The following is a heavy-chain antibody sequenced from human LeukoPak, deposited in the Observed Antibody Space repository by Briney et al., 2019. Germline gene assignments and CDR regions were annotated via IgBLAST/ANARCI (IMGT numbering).Heavy chain of an antibody. Sequence: SVKVSCKASGGTFSSYAISWVRQAPGQGREWMGRTIPILGIANYAQKFQGRVTITADKSTSTADMELRSLRSEDKAVYYCARDGRTLMALYYFASWGQGTLVSVSS. J-gene: IGHJ4*02. CDR1: GGTFSSYA. CDR2: TIPILGIA. D-gene: IGHD3-10*01. CDR3: ARDGRTLMALYYFAS. V-gene: IGHV1-69*04.